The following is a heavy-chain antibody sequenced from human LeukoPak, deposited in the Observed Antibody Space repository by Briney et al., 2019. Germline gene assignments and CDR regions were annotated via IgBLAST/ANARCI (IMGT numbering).Heavy chain of an antibody. CDR2: IDPSDSYT. CDR3: ARHFGAGYTNSA. CDR1: GYSFTSYW. D-gene: IGHD3-3*01. J-gene: IGHJ4*02. V-gene: IGHV5-10-1*01. Sequence: GESLKISCKGSGYSFTSYWISWVRQMPGKGLEWMGRIDPSDSYTNYSPSFQGHVTISADKSISTSYLQWSSLKASDTAMYYCARHFGAGYTNSAWGQGTLVTVSS.